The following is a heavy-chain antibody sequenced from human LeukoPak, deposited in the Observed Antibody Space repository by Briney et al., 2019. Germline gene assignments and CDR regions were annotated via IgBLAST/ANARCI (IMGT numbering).Heavy chain of an antibody. Sequence: ASVKVSCKASGYTFTGYYMHWVRQAPGQGLEWMGWINPNSGGTNYAQKFQGRVTMTRDTSISTAYMELSRLRSDDTAVYYCAREGYTSGWHSLFEDYWGQGTLVTVSS. CDR3: AREGYTSGWHSLFEDY. D-gene: IGHD6-19*01. CDR2: INPNSGGT. J-gene: IGHJ4*02. V-gene: IGHV1-2*02. CDR1: GYTFTGYY.